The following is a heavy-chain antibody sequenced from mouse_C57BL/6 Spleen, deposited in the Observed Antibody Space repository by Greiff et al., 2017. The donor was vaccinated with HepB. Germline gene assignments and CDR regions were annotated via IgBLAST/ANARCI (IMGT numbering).Heavy chain of an antibody. CDR3: ARSGYGSGFDY. CDR2: IDPSDSYT. D-gene: IGHD1-1*01. CDR1: GYTFTSYW. J-gene: IGHJ2*01. V-gene: IGHV1-69*01. Sequence: QVQLQQPGAELVMPGASVKLSCKASGYTFTSYWMHWVKQRPGQGLEWIGEIDPSDSYTNYNQKFKGKSTLTVDKSSSTAYMQLSSLTSDDSAVYYCARSGYGSGFDYWGQGTTLTVSS.